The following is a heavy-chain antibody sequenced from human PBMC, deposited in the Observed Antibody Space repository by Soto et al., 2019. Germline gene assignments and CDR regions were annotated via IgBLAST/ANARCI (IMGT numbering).Heavy chain of an antibody. CDR3: ARGQKYYDFWSGYPGYYDYGMDV. Sequence: PGGSLRLSCAASGFTFSVYWLHWVRQAPGKGLVWVSRINSDGSSTSYADSVKGRFTISRDNAKNTLYLQMNSLRAEDTAVYYCARGQKYYDFWSGYPGYYDYGMDVWGQGTTVTVSS. CDR1: GFTFSVYW. J-gene: IGHJ6*02. D-gene: IGHD3-3*01. V-gene: IGHV3-74*01. CDR2: INSDGSST.